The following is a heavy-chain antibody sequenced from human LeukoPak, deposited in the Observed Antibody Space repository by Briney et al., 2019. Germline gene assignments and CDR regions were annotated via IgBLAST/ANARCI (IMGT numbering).Heavy chain of an antibody. CDR2: ISGNGRST. CDR1: GFTFSTYA. J-gene: IGHJ4*02. CDR3: AKEPRLNAY. Sequence: PGGSLRLSCTASGFTFSTYAMSWVRLTPGKGLEWVSGISGNGRSTYYGDSVQGRFTISRDNSKNTLYLQMNSLRAEDTAVYYCAKEPRLNAYWGQGTLSPSPQ. V-gene: IGHV3-23*01.